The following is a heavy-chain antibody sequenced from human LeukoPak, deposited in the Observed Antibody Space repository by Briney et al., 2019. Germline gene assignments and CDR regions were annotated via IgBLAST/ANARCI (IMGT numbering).Heavy chain of an antibody. CDR2: INHSGST. CDR3: ARDIVRATEHD. J-gene: IGHJ4*02. D-gene: IGHD1-26*01. Sequence: SETLSLTCAVYGGSFSGYYWSWIRQPPGKGLEWIGEINHSGSTNYNPSLKSRVTISVDTSKNQFSLKLSSVTAADTAVYYCARDIVRATEHDWGQGTLVTVSS. V-gene: IGHV4-34*01. CDR1: GGSFSGYY.